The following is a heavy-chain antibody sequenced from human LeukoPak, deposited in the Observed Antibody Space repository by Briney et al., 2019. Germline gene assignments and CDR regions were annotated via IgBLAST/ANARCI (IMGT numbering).Heavy chain of an antibody. CDR3: ARVGDYYDSSGAYFDF. CDR1: GYTFTTYY. J-gene: IGHJ4*02. Sequence: ASVTVSCKASGYTFTTYYMHWVRQAPGQGPEWMGMIKPSGGSTNYAQKFQGRVTMTRDTSTSTVNMDLSSLTSEDTAVYYCARVGDYYDSSGAYFDFWGQGTLVTVSS. CDR2: IKPSGGST. V-gene: IGHV1-46*01. D-gene: IGHD3-22*01.